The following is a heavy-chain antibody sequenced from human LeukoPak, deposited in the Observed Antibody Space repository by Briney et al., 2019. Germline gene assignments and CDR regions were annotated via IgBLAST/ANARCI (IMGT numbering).Heavy chain of an antibody. Sequence: SETLSLTCAVSRGSVSSSFYYWGWIRQPPGKGLEWIGEINHSGSTNYNPSLKSRVTISVDTSKNQFSLKLSSVTAADTAVYYCASDYGDSSGYYYRYYGMDVWGQGTTVTVSS. J-gene: IGHJ6*02. CDR3: ASDYGDSSGYYYRYYGMDV. CDR1: RGSVSSSFYY. D-gene: IGHD3-22*01. V-gene: IGHV4-39*07. CDR2: INHSGST.